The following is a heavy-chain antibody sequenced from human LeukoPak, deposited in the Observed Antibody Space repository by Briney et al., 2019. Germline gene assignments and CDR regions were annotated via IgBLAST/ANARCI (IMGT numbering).Heavy chain of an antibody. J-gene: IGHJ6*03. CDR3: ARNGNSYDFWSGYYYYMDV. CDR2: IKQDGSEK. D-gene: IGHD3-3*01. Sequence: GGSLRLSCAASGFTFSSYWMSWVRQAPGKGLEWVANIKQDGSEKYYVDSVKGRFTISRDNAKSSLYLQMNSLRAEDTAVYYCARNGNSYDFWSGYYYYMDVWGKGTTVTVSS. CDR1: GFTFSSYW. V-gene: IGHV3-7*01.